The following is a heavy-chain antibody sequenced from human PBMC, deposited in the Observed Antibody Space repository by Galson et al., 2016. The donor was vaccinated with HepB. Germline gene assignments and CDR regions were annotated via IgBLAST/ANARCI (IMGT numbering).Heavy chain of an antibody. D-gene: IGHD1-26*01. CDR3: ARLSGSYYIQEDY. Sequence: SLRLSCAASGFTVGNNYMSWVRQAPGKGLEWISNIYSTGSTQYANSVKGRFTISRDSSKNTLYLQMNSLRAEDTAVYYCARLSGSYYIQEDYWGQGTLVTVSS. V-gene: IGHV3-66*01. CDR1: GFTVGNNY. J-gene: IGHJ4*02. CDR2: IYSTGST.